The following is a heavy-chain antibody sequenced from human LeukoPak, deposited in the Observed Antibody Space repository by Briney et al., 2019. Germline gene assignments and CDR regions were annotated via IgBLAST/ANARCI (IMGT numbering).Heavy chain of an antibody. J-gene: IGHJ5*02. CDR3: ARDSDYSGNGNGDWFDP. CDR1: GFRFSSFG. CDR2: ISNDFGVT. D-gene: IGHD4-11*01. Sequence: ASVNVSCKASGFRFSSFGVSWVRQAPGQGLEWMGWISNDFGVTHYAEKFEDRITMTVDTSTTTVYMELRSLKYDDTAIYYCARDSDYSGNGNGDWFDPWGQGTVVTVSS. V-gene: IGHV1-18*04.